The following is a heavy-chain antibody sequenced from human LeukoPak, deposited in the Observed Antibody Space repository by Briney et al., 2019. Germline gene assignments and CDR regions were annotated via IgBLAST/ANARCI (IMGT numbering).Heavy chain of an antibody. CDR1: GFTFSSYS. J-gene: IGHJ4*02. Sequence: GGSLSLSCAASGFTFSSYSMNWIRQAPGKGLEWVSSISSSTSYIYYADSVKGRFTISKDNAKNSLYLQMNSLRAEDTAVYYCARAGGSTVSHSDYWGQGTLVTVSS. V-gene: IGHV3-21*01. CDR3: ARAGGSTVSHSDY. D-gene: IGHD4-17*01. CDR2: ISSSTSYI.